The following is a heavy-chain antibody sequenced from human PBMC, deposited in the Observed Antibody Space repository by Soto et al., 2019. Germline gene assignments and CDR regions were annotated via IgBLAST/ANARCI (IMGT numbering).Heavy chain of an antibody. D-gene: IGHD3-3*01. J-gene: IGHJ6*02. V-gene: IGHV4-59*01. Sequence: SLICTVSGGSISSYYWSWIRQPPGKGLEWIGYIYYSGSTNYNPSLKSRVTISVDTSKNQFSLKLSSVTAADTAVYYCARSTIFGVSSGMDVWGQGTTVTVSS. CDR2: IYYSGST. CDR1: GGSISSYY. CDR3: ARSTIFGVSSGMDV.